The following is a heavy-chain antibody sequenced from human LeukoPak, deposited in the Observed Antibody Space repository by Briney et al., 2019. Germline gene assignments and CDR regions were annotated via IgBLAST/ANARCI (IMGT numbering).Heavy chain of an antibody. J-gene: IGHJ6*03. CDR3: ARVREYYDFWSGYYHYYYMDV. CDR1: GYAFTGYY. D-gene: IGHD3-3*01. CDR2: INPNSGGT. Sequence: ASVKVSCKASGYAFTGYYMHWVRQAPGQGLEWMGWINPNSGGTNYAQKFQGRVTMTRDTSTSTAYMELSRLRSDDTAVYYCARVREYYDFWSGYYHYYYMDVWGKGTTVTVSS. V-gene: IGHV1-2*02.